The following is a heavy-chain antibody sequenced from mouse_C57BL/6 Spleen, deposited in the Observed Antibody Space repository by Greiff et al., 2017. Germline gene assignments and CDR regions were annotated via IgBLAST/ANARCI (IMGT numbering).Heavy chain of an antibody. D-gene: IGHD2-4*01. CDR2: ISDGGSYT. J-gene: IGHJ1*03. Sequence: EVKVVESGGGLVKPGGSLKLSCAASGFTFSSYAMSWVRQTPEKRLEWVATISDGGSYTYYPDNVKGRFTISRDNAKNNLYLQMSHLKSEDTAMYYCAREDYDYWYFDVWGTGTTVTVSS. CDR1: GFTFSSYA. V-gene: IGHV5-4*01. CDR3: AREDYDYWYFDV.